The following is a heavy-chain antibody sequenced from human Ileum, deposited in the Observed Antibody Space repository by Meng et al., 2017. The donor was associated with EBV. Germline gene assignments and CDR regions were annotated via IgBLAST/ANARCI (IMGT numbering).Heavy chain of an antibody. D-gene: IGHD1-7*01. V-gene: IGHV4-4*02. CDR1: SDSIIRDVW. CDR2: VYHRGDT. Sequence: QGQLPEPVPGMGNASGTVSLPRTVSSDSIIRDVWLSGVRPPPGKGLEWIGEVYHRGDTNYNPSLKSRVDISVDKSKNQFYLSLFSVTAADTAVYYCGRDQGRELINHWGQGTLVTVSS. J-gene: IGHJ4*02. CDR3: GRDQGRELINH.